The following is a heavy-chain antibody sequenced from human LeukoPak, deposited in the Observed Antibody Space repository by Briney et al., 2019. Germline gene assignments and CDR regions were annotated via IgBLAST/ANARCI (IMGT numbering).Heavy chain of an antibody. CDR1: GVSFSGYY. J-gene: IGHJ4*02. D-gene: IGHD4-11*01. CDR3: ARIPTVTMIDY. Sequence: SETLSLTCAVYGVSFSGYYWSWIRQPPGKGLEWIGEINHSGSTNYNPSLKSRVTISVDTSKNQFSLKLSSVTAADTAVYYCARIPTVTMIDYWGQGTLVTVSS. CDR2: INHSGST. V-gene: IGHV4-34*01.